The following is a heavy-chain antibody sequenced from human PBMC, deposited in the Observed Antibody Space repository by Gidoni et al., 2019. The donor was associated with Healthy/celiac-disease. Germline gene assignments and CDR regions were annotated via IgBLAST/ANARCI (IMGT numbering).Heavy chain of an antibody. V-gene: IGHV3-30*02. J-gene: IGHJ6*02. CDR2: IRYDESNK. Sequence: QVQLVESGGGVVQPGGSLRLSCAASGFTFRSYGMHWVRQAPGKGLEWVAFIRYDESNKYYADSVKGRFTISRDNSKNTLYLQMNSLRAEDTAVYYCANADGIAVAGGNYYYGMDVWGQGTTVTVSS. D-gene: IGHD6-19*01. CDR3: ANADGIAVAGGNYYYGMDV. CDR1: GFTFRSYG.